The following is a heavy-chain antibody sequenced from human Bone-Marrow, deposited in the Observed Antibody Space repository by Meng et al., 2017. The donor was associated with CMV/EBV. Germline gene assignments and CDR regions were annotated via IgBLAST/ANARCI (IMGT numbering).Heavy chain of an antibody. CDR2: IYYSGST. V-gene: IGHV4-59*01. J-gene: IGHJ6*02. Sequence: SETLSLTCTVSGGSISSYYWSWIRQPPGKGLEWIGYIYYSGSTNYNPSLKSRVTISVDTSKNQFSLKLSSVTAADTAVYYCARVPGQEDYYYYGMDVWGQGTTVTVSS. CDR1: GGSISSYY. CDR3: ARVPGQEDYYYYGMDV. D-gene: IGHD3-10*01.